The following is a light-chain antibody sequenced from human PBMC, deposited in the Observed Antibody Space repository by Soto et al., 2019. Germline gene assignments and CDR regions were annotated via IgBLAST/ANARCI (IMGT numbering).Light chain of an antibody. CDR3: QQYTHWPRT. V-gene: IGKV3-15*01. CDR1: QSVSSN. J-gene: IGKJ1*01. Sequence: ETVMTQSPATLSGSPGERATLSCRASQSVSSNLAWYQQKPGQAPRLLIYGASTRATGIPASFSGSGSGTEFTLTISSLQSEDFAVYYCQQYTHWPRTFGQGTKVDVK. CDR2: GAS.